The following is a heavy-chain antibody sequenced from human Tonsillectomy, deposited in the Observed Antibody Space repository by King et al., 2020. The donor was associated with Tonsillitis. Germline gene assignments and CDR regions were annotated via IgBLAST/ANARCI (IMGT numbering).Heavy chain of an antibody. Sequence: VQLQESGPGLVKPSETLSLTCTVSGGSISSSSYYWGWIRQPPGKGLEWIGSIYYSGSTYYNPSLKSRVTISVDTSKNQFSLKLSSVTAADTAVYYCARLDAYSYGPQAGFDYWGQGTLVTVSS. CDR1: GGSISSSSYY. CDR2: IYYSGST. CDR3: ARLDAYSYGPQAGFDY. V-gene: IGHV4-39*01. D-gene: IGHD5-18*01. J-gene: IGHJ4*02.